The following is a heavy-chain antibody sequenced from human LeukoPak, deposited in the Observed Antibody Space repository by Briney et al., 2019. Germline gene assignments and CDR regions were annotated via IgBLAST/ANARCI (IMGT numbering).Heavy chain of an antibody. D-gene: IGHD1-26*01. CDR3: ARGWELLDAFDI. V-gene: IGHV4-61*02. J-gene: IGHJ3*02. CDR1: GGSISSGSYY. CDR2: IYTSGST. Sequence: SETLSLTCTVSGGSISSGSYYWSWIRQPAGKGLEWIGRIYTSGSTNYNPSLKSRVTISVDTSKNQFSLKLSSVTAADTAVYYCARGWELLDAFDIWGQGTMVTVSS.